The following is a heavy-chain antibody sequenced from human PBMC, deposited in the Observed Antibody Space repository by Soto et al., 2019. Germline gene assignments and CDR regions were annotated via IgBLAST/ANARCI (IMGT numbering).Heavy chain of an antibody. Sequence: QVQLVESGGGVVQPGRSLRLSCAASGFTFSSYAMHWVRQAPGKGLEWVAVISYDGSNKYYADSVKGRFTISRDNSKNTLYLQMNSLRAEDTAVYYCARGYGDYEGYFDSWGQGTLVTVSS. J-gene: IGHJ4*02. D-gene: IGHD4-17*01. CDR3: ARGYGDYEGYFDS. CDR2: ISYDGSNK. V-gene: IGHV3-30-3*01. CDR1: GFTFSSYA.